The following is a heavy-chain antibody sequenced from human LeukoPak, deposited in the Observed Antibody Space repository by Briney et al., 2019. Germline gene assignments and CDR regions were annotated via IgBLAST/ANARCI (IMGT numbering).Heavy chain of an antibody. CDR1: GGSFSGHY. CDR3: ARTIMITFGGVIVELPYYFDY. J-gene: IGHJ4*02. D-gene: IGHD3-16*02. V-gene: IGHV4-34*01. CDR2: INHSGST. Sequence: SETLSLTCAVYGGSFSGHYWSWIRQPPGKGLEWIGEINHSGSTNYNPSLKSRVTISVDTSKNQFSLKLSSVTAADTAVYYCARTIMITFGGVIVELPYYFDYWGQGTLVTVSS.